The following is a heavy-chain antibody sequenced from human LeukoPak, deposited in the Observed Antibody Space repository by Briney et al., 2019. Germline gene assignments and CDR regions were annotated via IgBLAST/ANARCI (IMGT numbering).Heavy chain of an antibody. V-gene: IGHV1-69*13. CDR2: IIPIFGTA. D-gene: IGHD3-9*01. Sequence: SVKVSCKASGGTFSSYAISWVRQAPGQGLEWMGGIIPIFGTANYAQKFQGRVTITADESTSTAYMELSSLRSEDTAVYYCASFTGVNDILTGYYFDYWGQGTLVTVSS. J-gene: IGHJ4*02. CDR3: ASFTGVNDILTGYYFDY. CDR1: GGTFSSYA.